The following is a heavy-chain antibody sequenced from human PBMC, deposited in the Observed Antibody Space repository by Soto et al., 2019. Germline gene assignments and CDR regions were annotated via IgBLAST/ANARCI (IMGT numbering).Heavy chain of an antibody. J-gene: IGHJ6*02. Sequence: QVQLVQYEVEVREPGASVKVSCKAVRYIFTNYGVSWVRQAPGQGLEWMGWITTYNGNTEYAQKFQGRVTMTTDASTSSAYMELWSLRSDDTAIYYCARALTGYGMDVWGQGTTVTVSS. CDR2: ITTYNGNT. V-gene: IGHV1-18*01. CDR1: RYIFTNYG. CDR3: ARALTGYGMDV.